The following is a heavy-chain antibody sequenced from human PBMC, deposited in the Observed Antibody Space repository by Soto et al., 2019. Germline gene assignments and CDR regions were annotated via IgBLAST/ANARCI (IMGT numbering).Heavy chain of an antibody. CDR3: ASGIRRSSWYSWFDP. Sequence: SETLSLTCTFSGGPISSSSYYWGWIRQPPGKGLEWIGSIYYSGSTYYNPSLKSRVTISVDTSKNQFSLKLSSVTAADTAVYYCASGIRRSSWYSWFDPWGQG. V-gene: IGHV4-39*01. D-gene: IGHD6-13*01. CDR1: GGPISSSSYY. J-gene: IGHJ5*02. CDR2: IYYSGST.